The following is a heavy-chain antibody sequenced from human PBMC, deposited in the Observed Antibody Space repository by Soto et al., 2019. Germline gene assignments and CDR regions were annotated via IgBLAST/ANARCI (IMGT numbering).Heavy chain of an antibody. Sequence: QVQLVQSGAEEKKPGASVKVSCKASGYTFTSYAMHWVRQAPGQRLEWMGWINAGNGNTKYSQKFQGRVTITRDTSASTAYMELISLRSEDTAVYYCARTSYYDYVWGSYRYTDMRLDYWGQGTLVTVSS. J-gene: IGHJ4*02. CDR3: ARTSYYDYVWGSYRYTDMRLDY. CDR2: INAGNGNT. D-gene: IGHD3-16*02. V-gene: IGHV1-3*05. CDR1: GYTFTSYA.